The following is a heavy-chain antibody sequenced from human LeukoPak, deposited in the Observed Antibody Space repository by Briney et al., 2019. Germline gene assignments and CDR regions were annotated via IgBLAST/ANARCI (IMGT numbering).Heavy chain of an antibody. V-gene: IGHV1-2*02. Sequence: GASLKVSCKASGYTFTGYYMHCVRQAPGQGLEWTVWINPNSGGTKYAQKLQGRVTMTRDTSISTAYMELSRLRSDDTAVYYCARGSRAANYYDSSGYYSSWGQGTLVTVSS. CDR2: INPNSGGT. CDR3: ARGSRAANYYDSSGYYSS. D-gene: IGHD3-22*01. J-gene: IGHJ4*02. CDR1: GYTFTGYY.